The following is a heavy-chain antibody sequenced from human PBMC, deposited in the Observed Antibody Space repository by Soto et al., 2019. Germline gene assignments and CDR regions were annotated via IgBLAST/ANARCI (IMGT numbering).Heavy chain of an antibody. CDR2: ISGSGGST. Sequence: GGSLRLSCAASGFTFSSYAMSWVRQAPGKGLEWVSAISGSGGSTYYADSVKGRFTISRDNSKNTLYLQMNSLRAEDTAVYYCAKGPDFWSGYYSPLDYWGQGTLVTVSS. J-gene: IGHJ4*02. V-gene: IGHV3-23*01. CDR1: GFTFSSYA. CDR3: AKGPDFWSGYYSPLDY. D-gene: IGHD3-3*01.